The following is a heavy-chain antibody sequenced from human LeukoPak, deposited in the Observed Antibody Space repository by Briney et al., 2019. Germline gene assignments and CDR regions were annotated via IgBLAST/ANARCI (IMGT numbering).Heavy chain of an antibody. CDR3: AELGITMIGGV. J-gene: IGHJ6*04. CDR1: GFIFDDYD. V-gene: IGHV3-20*04. Sequence: PGGSLGLSCAASGFIFDDYDMSWVRQVPGKGLEWVSNINWNSGKTGYADSVKGRFTISRDNAKNSLYLQMNSLRAEDTAVYYCAELGITMIGGVWGKGTTVTISS. D-gene: IGHD3-10*02. CDR2: INWNSGKT.